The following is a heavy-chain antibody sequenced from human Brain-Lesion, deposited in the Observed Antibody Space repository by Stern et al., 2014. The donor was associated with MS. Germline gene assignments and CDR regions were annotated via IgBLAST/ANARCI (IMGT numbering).Heavy chain of an antibody. D-gene: IGHD3-3*01. CDR1: GYTFTGYY. CDR2: LNPDGGGT. Sequence: HVQLVQSGAEVKKPGASLKVSCTASGYTFTGYYIHWVRQAPGQGLEWMGWLNPDGGGTNDGQNFKGWVTMTRDTSLNTAYMELSRLRSDDTAVYFCARGRVTNLGVVFSDAFDVWGQGTMVTVSS. V-gene: IGHV1-2*04. J-gene: IGHJ3*01. CDR3: ARGRVTNLGVVFSDAFDV.